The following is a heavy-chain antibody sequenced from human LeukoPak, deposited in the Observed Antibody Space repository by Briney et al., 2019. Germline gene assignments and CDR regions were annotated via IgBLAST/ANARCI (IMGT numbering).Heavy chain of an antibody. CDR1: GVSFSGYN. Sequence: PSETLCLTCAVYGVSFSGYNWSWIRQPPGKGLEWIGEINHSGSTTYNPSLKSRVTISVDTSKNQFSLKLSSVTAADTAVYHCARGGWSLDPWGQGPLVTVSS. D-gene: IGHD6-19*01. J-gene: IGHJ5*02. CDR3: ARGGWSLDP. CDR2: INHSGST. V-gene: IGHV4-34*01.